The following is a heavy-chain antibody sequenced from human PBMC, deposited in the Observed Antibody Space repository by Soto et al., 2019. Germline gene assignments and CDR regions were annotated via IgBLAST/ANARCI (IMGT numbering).Heavy chain of an antibody. CDR2: IYPGDSDT. CDR3: ARSLYYYDSSGYLPYYYGMDV. V-gene: IGHV5-51*01. D-gene: IGHD3-22*01. CDR1: GYSFTSYW. J-gene: IGHJ6*02. Sequence: GESLKISCKGSGYSFTSYWIGWVRQMPGKGLEWMGIIYPGDSDTRYSPSFQGQVTISADKSISTAYLQWSSLKASDTDMYYCARSLYYYDSSGYLPYYYGMDVWGQGTTVTVSS.